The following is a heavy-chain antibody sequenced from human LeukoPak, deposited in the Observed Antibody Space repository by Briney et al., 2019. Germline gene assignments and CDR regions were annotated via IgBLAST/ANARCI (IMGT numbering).Heavy chain of an antibody. CDR1: GDSISSNTYY. D-gene: IGHD5-12*01. CDR2: ISYTGGT. Sequence: SETLSLTCNVSGDSISSNTYYWGWIRQPPGKGLEWIASISYTGGTYYNSSLKSRVTLSADTSENQFSLKLTSVTAADTAVYFCARHWAGGGYDHGFDCWGQGTLVTVFS. V-gene: IGHV4-39*01. CDR3: ARHWAGGGYDHGFDC. J-gene: IGHJ4*02.